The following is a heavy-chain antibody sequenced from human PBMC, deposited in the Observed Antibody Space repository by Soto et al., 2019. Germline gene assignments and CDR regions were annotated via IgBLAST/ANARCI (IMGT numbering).Heavy chain of an antibody. V-gene: IGHV4-59*01. CDR2: IYYSGST. CDR1: GGSISSYY. D-gene: IGHD3-22*01. J-gene: IGHJ5*02. Sequence: SETLSLTCTVSGGSISSYYWSWIRQPPGKGLEWIGYIYYSGSTNYNPSLKSRVTISVDTSKNQFSLKLSSVTAADTAVYYCARTTYYYDSSGYHLGDWFDPWGQGTLVTVSS. CDR3: ARTTYYYDSSGYHLGDWFDP.